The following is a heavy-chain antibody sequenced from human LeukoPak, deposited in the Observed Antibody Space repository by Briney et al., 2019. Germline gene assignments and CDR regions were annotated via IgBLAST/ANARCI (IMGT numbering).Heavy chain of an antibody. CDR2: IYYSGST. D-gene: IGHD3-16*02. J-gene: IGHJ4*02. CDR3: ARDLGSWDGMFTFGGVIGIAFDY. CDR1: GGSISSSSYY. Sequence: SETLSLTCTVSGGSISSSSYYWGWIRQPPGKGLEWIGSIYYSGSTYYNPSLKSRVTISVDTSKNQFSLKLSSVTAADTAVYYCARDLGSWDGMFTFGGVIGIAFDYWGQGTLVTVSS. V-gene: IGHV4-39*07.